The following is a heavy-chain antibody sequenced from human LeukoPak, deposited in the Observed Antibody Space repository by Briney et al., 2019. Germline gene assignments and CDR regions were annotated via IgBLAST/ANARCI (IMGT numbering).Heavy chain of an antibody. CDR3: ARDQGSCSGGSCYSPPYDI. V-gene: IGHV3-30*04. Sequence: PGGSLRLSCAASGFTFRSYAMHWVRQAPGKGLEWVAVISYDGSTKYYADSVKGRFTISRDNFKNTVYLQMNSLGPEDTAVYYCARDQGSCSGGSCYSPPYDIWGQGTMVTVSS. J-gene: IGHJ3*02. CDR1: GFTFRSYA. CDR2: ISYDGSTK. D-gene: IGHD2-15*01.